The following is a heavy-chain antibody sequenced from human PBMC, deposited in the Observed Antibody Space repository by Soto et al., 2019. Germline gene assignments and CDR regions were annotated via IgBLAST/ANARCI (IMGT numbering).Heavy chain of an antibody. CDR3: PSLALGYYYASSAYYGEFEC. J-gene: IGHJ4*02. V-gene: IGHV1-18*01. D-gene: IGHD3-22*01. CDR1: GYTFTSYG. Sequence: ASVEVSCKASGYTFTSYGISWVRQAPGQGLEWMGWISAYNGNTNYSQKLQGRGTMTTDTSTSADYVELRSLRSTDTAVYYCPSLALGYYYASSAYYGEFECWRKGPLVTVSS. CDR2: ISAYNGNT.